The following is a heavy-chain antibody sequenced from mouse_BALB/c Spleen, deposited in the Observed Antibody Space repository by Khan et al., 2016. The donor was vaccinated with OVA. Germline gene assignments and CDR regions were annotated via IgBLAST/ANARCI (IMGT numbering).Heavy chain of an antibody. CDR1: GYTFTSYW. Sequence: LKQSGSELVRPGASVRLSCKASGYTFTSYWMHWVKQRPGQGLEWIGNIFPGSGSSNYDENFKRKATLTVDTTSSTAYMQLSSLTSEDSAVYYCTRLFYGYGYFDVWGAGTTVTVSS. D-gene: IGHD1-1*01. CDR3: TRLFYGYGYFDV. CDR2: IFPGSGSS. V-gene: IGHV1S22*01. J-gene: IGHJ1*01.